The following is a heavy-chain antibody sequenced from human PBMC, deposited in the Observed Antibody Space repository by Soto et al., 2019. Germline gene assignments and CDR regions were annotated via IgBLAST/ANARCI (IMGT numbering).Heavy chain of an antibody. CDR3: ARGGPIAAPRATYEPYDY. Sequence: SETLSLTCAVYGGSFSGYYGSWIRQPPGKGLEWIGEINHSGSTNYNPSLKSRVTISVDTSKNQFSLKLSSVTAADTAVYYCARGGPIAAPRATYEPYDYWGQGTLVTVSS. D-gene: IGHD6-6*01. V-gene: IGHV4-34*01. J-gene: IGHJ4*02. CDR1: GGSFSGYY. CDR2: INHSGST.